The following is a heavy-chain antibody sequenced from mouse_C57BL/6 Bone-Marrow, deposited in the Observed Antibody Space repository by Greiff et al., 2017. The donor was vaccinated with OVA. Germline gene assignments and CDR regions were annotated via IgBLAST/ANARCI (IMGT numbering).Heavy chain of an antibody. CDR2: IDPENGDT. CDR1: GFNIKDDY. J-gene: IGHJ4*01. V-gene: IGHV14-4*01. CDR3: TTLWLLRMDY. Sequence: EVKLQESGAELVRPGASVKLSCTASGFNIKDDYMPWVKQRPEQGLEWIGWIDPENGDTEYASKFQGKATITADTSSNTAYLQLSILTSEDTAVYYCTTLWLLRMDYWGQGTSVTVSS. D-gene: IGHD2-3*01.